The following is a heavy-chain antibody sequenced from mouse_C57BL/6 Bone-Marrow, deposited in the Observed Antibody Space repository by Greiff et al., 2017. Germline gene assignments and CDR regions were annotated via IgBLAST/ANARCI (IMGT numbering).Heavy chain of an antibody. CDR3: ASDYYCSSRFAY. J-gene: IGHJ3*01. D-gene: IGHD1-1*01. CDR1: GYTFTSYG. CDR2: IYPRSGNT. V-gene: IGHV1-81*01. Sequence: QVQLQQSGAELARPGASVKLSCKASGYTFTSYGISWVKQRTGQGLEWIGEIYPRSGNTYYNEKFKGKATLTADKSSSTAYMELRSLTSEDSAVYFCASDYYCSSRFAYWGQGTLVTVSA.